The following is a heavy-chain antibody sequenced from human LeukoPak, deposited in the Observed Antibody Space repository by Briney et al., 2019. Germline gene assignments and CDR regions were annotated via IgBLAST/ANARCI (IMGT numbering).Heavy chain of an antibody. V-gene: IGHV1-69*01. CDR2: IIPIFGTA. D-gene: IGHD6-13*01. CDR1: GGTFSSYA. Sequence: GASMKVSCKASGGTFSSYAISWVRQAPGQGLGWMGGIIPIFGTANYAQKFQGRVTITADESTSTAYMELRSLRPEDTAVYYCARDQEWLPAWTLIAAAGIDYWGQGTLVTVSS. J-gene: IGHJ4*02. CDR3: ARDQEWLPAWTLIAAAGIDY.